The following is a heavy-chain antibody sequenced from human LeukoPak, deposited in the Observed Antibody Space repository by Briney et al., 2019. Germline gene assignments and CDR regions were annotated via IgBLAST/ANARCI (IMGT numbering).Heavy chain of an antibody. CDR2: ISGSGGST. D-gene: IGHD2/OR15-2a*01. CDR3: AKDPDLFLYGEDYFDY. J-gene: IGHJ4*02. CDR1: GFTFSSYA. V-gene: IGHV3-23*01. Sequence: GGSLRLSCAASGFTFSSYAMSWVRQAPGKGLEWVSAISGSGGSTYYADSVKGRFTISRGNSKNTLYLQMNSLRAEDTAVYYCAKDPDLFLYGEDYFDYWGQGTLVTVSS.